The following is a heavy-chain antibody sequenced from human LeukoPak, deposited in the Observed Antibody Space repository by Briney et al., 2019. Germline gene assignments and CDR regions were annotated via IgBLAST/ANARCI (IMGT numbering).Heavy chain of an antibody. J-gene: IGHJ5*02. CDR3: ARHSSGWYQGWFDP. V-gene: IGHV4-34*01. Sequence: SETLSLTCAVYGGSFSGYYWSWIRQPPGKGLEWIGSIYYSGSTYYNPSLKSRVTISVDTSKNQFSLKLSSVTAADTAVYYCARHSSGWYQGWFDPWGQGTLVTVSS. D-gene: IGHD6-19*01. CDR2: IYYSGST. CDR1: GGSFSGYY.